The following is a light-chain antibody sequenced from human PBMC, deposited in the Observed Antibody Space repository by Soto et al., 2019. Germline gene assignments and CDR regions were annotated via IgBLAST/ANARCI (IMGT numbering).Light chain of an antibody. CDR2: GNS. V-gene: IGLV1-40*01. J-gene: IGLJ1*01. CDR1: XXXIGAGYD. CDR3: QSYDSSLSAYV. Sequence: QSVLTQPPSVSGAPGQRVTISCTGSXXXIGAGYDVHWYQQLPGTAPKLLIYGNSNRPSGVPDRFSGSKSGTSASLAITGLQAEDEADYYCQSYDSSLSAYVFGTGTKLTVL.